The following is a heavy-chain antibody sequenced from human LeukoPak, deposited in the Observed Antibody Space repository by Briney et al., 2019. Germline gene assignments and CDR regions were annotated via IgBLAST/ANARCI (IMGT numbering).Heavy chain of an antibody. CDR3: AREGWFGELNAVDY. CDR1: GFTFSNFV. Sequence: PGGSLRLSCAASGFTFSNFVMHWVRQAPGKGLEWVAVIWYDGSNKYYADSVKGRFTISRDNSKNTLYLQMNSLRAEDTAVYYCAREGWFGELNAVDYWGQGTLVTVSS. CDR2: IWYDGSNK. D-gene: IGHD3-10*01. J-gene: IGHJ4*02. V-gene: IGHV3-33*01.